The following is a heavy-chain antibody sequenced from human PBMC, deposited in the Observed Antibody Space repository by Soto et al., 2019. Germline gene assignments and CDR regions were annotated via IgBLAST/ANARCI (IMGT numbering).Heavy chain of an antibody. J-gene: IGHJ4*02. Sequence: EVQLVESGGGLVQPGGSLRLSCAASGFTFSSYWMSWVRKAPGKGLEWVANIKQDGSEKYYVDSVQGRFTISRDNAKNSLSLQMNSRRAEDTAVYYGAREDGIAAYSLDYWGQGTLVTVSS. CDR3: AREDGIAAYSLDY. CDR2: IKQDGSEK. V-gene: IGHV3-7*01. CDR1: GFTFSSYW. D-gene: IGHD6-13*01.